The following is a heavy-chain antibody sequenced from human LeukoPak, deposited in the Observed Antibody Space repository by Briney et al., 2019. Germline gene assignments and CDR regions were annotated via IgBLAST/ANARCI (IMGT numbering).Heavy chain of an antibody. J-gene: IGHJ4*02. CDR1: GYTFTGYY. CDR3: ARMDTAMVTPFDY. CDR2: INPNSGGT. D-gene: IGHD5-18*01. V-gene: IGHV1-2*02. Sequence: ASVKVPCKASGYTFTGYYMHWVRQAPGQGLEWMGWINPNSGGTNYAQKFQGRVTMTRDTSISTAYMELSRLRSDDTAVYYCARMDTAMVTPFDYWGQGTLVTVSS.